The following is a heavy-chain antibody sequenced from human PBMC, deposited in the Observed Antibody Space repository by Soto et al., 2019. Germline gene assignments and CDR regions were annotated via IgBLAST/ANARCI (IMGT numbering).Heavy chain of an antibody. Sequence: SGPTLVNPTQPLTLTCSFSGFSLSVYGVRVIWFRQPPGETLEWLALIHRNDDKRYSPYLKSRLTITKDTSKNQVVLTLTNLDPLDTGTYFCAHTKDSSGFLTSWGQGILVTVSS. CDR2: IHRNDDK. D-gene: IGHD3-22*01. CDR3: AHTKDSSGFLTS. J-gene: IGHJ5*02. V-gene: IGHV2-5*01. CDR1: GFSLSVYGVR.